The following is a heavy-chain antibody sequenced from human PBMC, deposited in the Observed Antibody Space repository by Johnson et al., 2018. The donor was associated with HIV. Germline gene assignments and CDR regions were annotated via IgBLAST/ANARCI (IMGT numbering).Heavy chain of an antibody. CDR2: ISSSGSTI. J-gene: IGHJ3*02. CDR3: VTRDPTHRPGAFDI. CDR1: GFTFSDHY. V-gene: IGHV3-11*04. Sequence: QVQLVESGGGLVKPGGSLRLSCAASGFTFSDHYMSWIRQAPGKGPDWVSYISSSGSTIYYADSVKGRFTISRDHAKNSLYLQMNSLRAEDTAVYYCVTRDPTHRPGAFDIWGQGTMVTVSS. D-gene: IGHD1-14*01.